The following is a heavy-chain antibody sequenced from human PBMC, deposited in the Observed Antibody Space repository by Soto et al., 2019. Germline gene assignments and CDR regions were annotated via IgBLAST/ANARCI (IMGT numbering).Heavy chain of an antibody. CDR3: ASSLCGYSYGPDYYYYYGMDV. CDR1: GYSFTSYW. J-gene: IGHJ6*02. D-gene: IGHD5-18*01. V-gene: IGHV5-10-1*01. Sequence: GESLKISCKGSGYSFTSYWISWVRQMPGKGLEWMGRIDPSDSYTNYSPSFQGHVTISADKSISTAYLQWSSLKASDTAMYYCASSLCGYSYGPDYYYYYGMDVWGQGTTVTVSS. CDR2: IDPSDSYT.